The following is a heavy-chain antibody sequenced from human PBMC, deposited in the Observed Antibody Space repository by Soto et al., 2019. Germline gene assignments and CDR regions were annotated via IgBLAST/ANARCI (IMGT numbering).Heavy chain of an antibody. V-gene: IGHV4-4*07. J-gene: IGHJ4*02. CDR2: TYTRGNT. CDR3: ARDPTNLAFDY. CDR1: SGSIRLDY. D-gene: IGHD3-3*02. Sequence: PSETLRLPCIFSSGSIRLDYWNWIRQPAGKGLEWIGRTYTRGNTYYNPSLKSRVSMAPDTSKNQFSLSLTSVTAADTAIYYCARDPTNLAFDYWGQGILVTVS.